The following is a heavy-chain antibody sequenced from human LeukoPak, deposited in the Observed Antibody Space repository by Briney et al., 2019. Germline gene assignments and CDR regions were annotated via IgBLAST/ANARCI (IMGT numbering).Heavy chain of an antibody. CDR3: AKDSRSFDSSGYYYPGWFDP. J-gene: IGHJ5*02. D-gene: IGHD3-22*01. CDR2: ITDSDDTT. Sequence: GGSLRLSCAASGFPFSNYAMNWVRLTPGKGLQWVSTITDSDDTTYYADSVKGRFTVSRDLSKNTLYLHMNNLRTEDTAIYYCAKDSRSFDSSGYYYPGWFDPWGQGTLVTVSS. V-gene: IGHV3-23*01. CDR1: GFPFSNYA.